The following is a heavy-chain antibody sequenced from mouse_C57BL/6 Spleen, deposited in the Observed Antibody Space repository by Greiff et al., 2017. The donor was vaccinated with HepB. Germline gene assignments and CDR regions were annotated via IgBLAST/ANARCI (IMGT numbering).Heavy chain of an antibody. CDR1: GFSLTSYG. CDR3: ARNGDGYSLAY. J-gene: IGHJ3*01. Sequence: VKLMESGPGLVQPSQSLSITCTVSGFSLTSYGVHWVRQSPGKGLEWLGVIWSGGSTDYNAAFISRLSISKDNSKSQVFFKMNSLQADDTAIYYCARNGDGYSLAYWGQGTLVTVSA. D-gene: IGHD2-3*01. CDR2: IWSGGST. V-gene: IGHV2-2*01.